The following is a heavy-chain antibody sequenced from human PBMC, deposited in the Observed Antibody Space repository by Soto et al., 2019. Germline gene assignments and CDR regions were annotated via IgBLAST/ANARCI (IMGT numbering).Heavy chain of an antibody. CDR3: TREWIVPVTRDHYPHYGMDV. Sequence: QVQLQQWGAGLLKPSETLSLTCAVYGGSFSGYYWSWIRQPPGKGLEWIGEINHRGSTTYNPSLKSRVSISVDTSKNELSLKVNSVTAADTAVYYCTREWIVPVTRDHYPHYGMDVWGQGTTVTVSS. J-gene: IGHJ6*02. CDR2: INHRGST. D-gene: IGHD2-21*02. V-gene: IGHV4-34*01. CDR1: GGSFSGYY.